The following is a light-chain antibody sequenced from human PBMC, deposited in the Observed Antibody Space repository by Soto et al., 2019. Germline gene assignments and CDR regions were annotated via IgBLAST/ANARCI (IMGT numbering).Light chain of an antibody. CDR1: QSVSSN. V-gene: IGKV3D-15*01. CDR2: DVS. CDR3: LQDRSHFWT. J-gene: IGKJ1*01. Sequence: EIVMTQSPATLSVSPGERATLSCRASQSVSSNFAWYQQRPAQAPRLLIYDVSTRATGVPTRFSGSGSGTEFTLTISSLQSEDFAVYYCLQDRSHFWTFGQGTKVEI.